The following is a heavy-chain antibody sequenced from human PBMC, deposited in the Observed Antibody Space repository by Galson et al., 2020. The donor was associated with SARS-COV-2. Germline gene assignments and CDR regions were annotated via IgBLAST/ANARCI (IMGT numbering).Heavy chain of an antibody. D-gene: IGHD1-1*01. Sequence: TGGSLRLSCAASGFTFSSYAMHWVRQAPGKGLEWVAVMSYDGSNKQYADSVKGRFTISRDNSKNTLYLEMNSLRAEDTAVYYCARVMDGYTYYFDYWGQGTLVTVSS. CDR3: ARVMDGYTYYFDY. CDR2: MSYDGSNK. V-gene: IGHV3-30-3*01. CDR1: GFTFSSYA. J-gene: IGHJ4*02.